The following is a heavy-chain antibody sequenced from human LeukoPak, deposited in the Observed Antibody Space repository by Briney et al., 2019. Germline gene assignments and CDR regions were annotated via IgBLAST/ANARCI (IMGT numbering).Heavy chain of an antibody. D-gene: IGHD3-3*01. CDR1: GGTFSSYA. V-gene: IGHV1-69*13. Sequence: SVKVSCKASGGTFSSYAISWVRQAPGQGLEWMGGIIPIFGTANYAQKFQGRVTITADESTSTAYMELSSLRSEDTAVYYCARGDTIFGVVAWFDPWGQGTLVTVSS. CDR3: ARGDTIFGVVAWFDP. J-gene: IGHJ5*02. CDR2: IIPIFGTA.